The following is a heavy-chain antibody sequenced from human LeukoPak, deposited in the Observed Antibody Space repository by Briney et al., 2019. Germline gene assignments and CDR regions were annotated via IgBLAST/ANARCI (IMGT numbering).Heavy chain of an antibody. J-gene: IGHJ4*02. V-gene: IGHV3-7*01. Sequence: PGGSLRLSCAASGFTFSSYWMSWVRQAPGKGLEWVANIKQDGSEKYYVDSVKGRFTISRDNAKNSLYLQMNSLRAEDTAVYYCARERGHYYDSSPIDYWGQGTLVTVCS. CDR1: GFTFSSYW. CDR2: IKQDGSEK. CDR3: ARERGHYYDSSPIDY. D-gene: IGHD3-22*01.